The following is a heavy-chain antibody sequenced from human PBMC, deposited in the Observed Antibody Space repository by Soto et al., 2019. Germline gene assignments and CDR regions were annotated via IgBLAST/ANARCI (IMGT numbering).Heavy chain of an antibody. CDR2: INHSGST. V-gene: IGHV4-34*01. CDR3: ARATKGPRKSAPIAVDGMGNWFNP. D-gene: IGHD6-19*01. Sequence: PSETLSLTCAVYGGSFSGYYWSWIRQPPGKGLEWIGEINHSGSTNYNPSLKSRVTISVDTAKNQFSLKLSSVTAAGTAVYYCARATKGPRKSAPIAVDGMGNWFNPSGQGTLVTVSS. CDR1: GGSFSGYY. J-gene: IGHJ5*02.